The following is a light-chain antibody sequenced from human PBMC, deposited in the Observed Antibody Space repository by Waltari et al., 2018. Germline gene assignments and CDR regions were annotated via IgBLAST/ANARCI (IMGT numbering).Light chain of an antibody. J-gene: IGLJ1*01. Sequence: QSLLTQPPSVSGAPGQSVIISCTGSSSNIGAGNDVHWYQQFPGAAPRLLIYVNERRPSGVPDRFAGSRAGNAASLAIAGLQGEDEGDYFCQSYDNSPSAPYGFGTGTKVIGL. CDR3: QSYDNSPSAPYG. CDR1: SSNIGAGND. CDR2: VNE. V-gene: IGLV1-40*01.